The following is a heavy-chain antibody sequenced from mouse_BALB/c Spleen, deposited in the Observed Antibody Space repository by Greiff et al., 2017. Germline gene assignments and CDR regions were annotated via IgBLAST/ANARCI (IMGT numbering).Heavy chain of an antibody. V-gene: IGHV2-6-7*01. J-gene: IGHJ2*01. CDR1: GFSLTGYG. Sequence: VMLVESGPGLVAPSQSLSITCTVSGFSLTGYGVTWVRQPPGKGLEWLGMIWGDGSTDYNSALKSRLSISKDNSKSQVFLKMNSLQTDDTARYYCARDNYGSSYGFDYWGQGTTLTVSS. CDR3: ARDNYGSSYGFDY. CDR2: IWGDGST. D-gene: IGHD1-1*01.